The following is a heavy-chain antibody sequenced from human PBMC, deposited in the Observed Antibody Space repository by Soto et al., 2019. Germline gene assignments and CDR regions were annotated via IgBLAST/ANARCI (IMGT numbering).Heavy chain of an antibody. J-gene: IGHJ5*02. CDR1: AISFNTYG. CDR3: AGQRSPEGWFDP. Sequence: GGPLRLSCAASAISFNTYGVTWVRQAPGKGLEWVSTVTVTGGSTYYAGSVKGRFTISRDRSNYTVSLLLNSLRVEDTAIYYCAGQRSPEGWFDPWGQGTL. V-gene: IGHV3-23*01. CDR2: VTVTGGST. D-gene: IGHD3-10*01.